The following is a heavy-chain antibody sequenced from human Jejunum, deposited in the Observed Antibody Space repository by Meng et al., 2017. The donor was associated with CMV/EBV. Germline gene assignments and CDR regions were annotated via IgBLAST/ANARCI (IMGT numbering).Heavy chain of an antibody. D-gene: IGHD1-26*01. CDR1: GGSISSGDYY. Sequence: QVQLQGAGPGLVKPSQTPSLTCTGSGGSISSGDYYWSWIRQPPGKGLEWIGCIYYSGSTYYNPSLKGRVTISVDTSKNQFSLNLSSVTAADTAVHYCARGQRSYSGSYPEWFDPWGQGTLVTVSS. CDR2: IYYSGST. CDR3: ARGQRSYSGSYPEWFDP. J-gene: IGHJ5*02. V-gene: IGHV4-30-4*01.